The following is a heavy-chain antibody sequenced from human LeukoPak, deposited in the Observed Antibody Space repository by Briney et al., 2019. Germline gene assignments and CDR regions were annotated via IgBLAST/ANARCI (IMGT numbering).Heavy chain of an antibody. J-gene: IGHJ4*02. Sequence: SETLSLTCAVYGGSFSSYYWSWVRQPPGKGLEWIGELDRRGSTNYNPSLKSRVSMSLDTSKNQFSLKLTSVTAADTAVYYCARGVGAETAGNFWGQGALVTVXX. CDR1: GGSFSSYY. V-gene: IGHV4-34*01. D-gene: IGHD1-26*01. CDR3: ARGVGAETAGNF. CDR2: LDRRGST.